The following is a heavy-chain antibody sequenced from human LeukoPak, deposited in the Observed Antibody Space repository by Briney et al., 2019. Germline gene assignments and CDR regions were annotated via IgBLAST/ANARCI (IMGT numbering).Heavy chain of an antibody. V-gene: IGHV3-23*01. J-gene: IGHJ4*02. D-gene: IGHD3-3*01. Sequence: GGSLRLSCAASGFTFSSYSMNWVRQAPGKGLEWVSVVSGGGHNTYYADSVKGRFTMSRDNSKRTVYLQMNSLRAEDTAVYYCAKDRSSWYYPFDSWGQGTLVTVSS. CDR1: GFTFSSYS. CDR2: VSGGGHNT. CDR3: AKDRSSWYYPFDS.